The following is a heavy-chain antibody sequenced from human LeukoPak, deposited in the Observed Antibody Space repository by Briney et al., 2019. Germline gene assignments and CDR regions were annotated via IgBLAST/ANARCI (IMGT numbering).Heavy chain of an antibody. CDR2: ISYDGSNK. V-gene: IGHV3-30*03. D-gene: IGHD1-26*01. CDR1: GFPFNSFG. J-gene: IGHJ5*02. CDR3: ATGLVGANR. Sequence: GGALRLSCAASGFPFNSFGMHWVRQAPGQGLEWVAVISYDGSNKYFADSVKGRFTISRDNAKNSLYLQMNSLRADDTAVYYCATGLVGANRWGQGTLVTVSS.